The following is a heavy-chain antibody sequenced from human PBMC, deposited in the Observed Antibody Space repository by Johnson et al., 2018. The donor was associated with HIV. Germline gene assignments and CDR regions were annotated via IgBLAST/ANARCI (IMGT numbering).Heavy chain of an antibody. CDR1: GFTFDDYA. CDR2: INWNSGTI. CDR3: ARPSSIASLYDEFDI. J-gene: IGHJ3*02. Sequence: VQLVESGGGLVQPGGSLRLSCAASGFTFDDYAMHWVRQVPGKGLEWVSSINWNSGTIAYADSVKGRFTISRDNAKNSLYLQMNSLRAEDTAVYYCARPSSIASLYDEFDIWGQGTMVTVSS. V-gene: IGHV3-9*01. D-gene: IGHD6-6*01.